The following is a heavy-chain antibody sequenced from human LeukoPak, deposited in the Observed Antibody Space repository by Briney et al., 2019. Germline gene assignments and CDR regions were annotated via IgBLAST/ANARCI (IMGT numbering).Heavy chain of an antibody. Sequence: ASVKVSCKASGYIFTGQFIHWVRQAPGQGREWMAMYNPNSGDTTFSQRFQDRVTMTRDTSVNTAFMELSRLTSDDTAVYYCARGGPRGNGFDYWGQGSLVSVSS. V-gene: IGHV1-2*02. CDR2: YNPNSGDT. CDR3: ARGGPRGNGFDY. J-gene: IGHJ4*02. CDR1: GYIFTGQF. D-gene: IGHD6-25*01.